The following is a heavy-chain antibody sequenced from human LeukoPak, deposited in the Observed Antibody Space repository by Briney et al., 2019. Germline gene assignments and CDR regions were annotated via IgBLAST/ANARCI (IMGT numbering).Heavy chain of an antibody. Sequence: PGGSLRLSCTASGLAFSAYKMHWVRQAPGKGLEWVSVIFGSGSTYYADSVKGRFTISRDNSKNTLYLQMNSLRAEDTAVYFCAREGYTNGWYRNWGQGTLVTVSS. CDR1: GLAFSAYK. CDR3: AREGYTNGWYRN. J-gene: IGHJ4*02. CDR2: IFGSGST. D-gene: IGHD6-19*01. V-gene: IGHV3-53*01.